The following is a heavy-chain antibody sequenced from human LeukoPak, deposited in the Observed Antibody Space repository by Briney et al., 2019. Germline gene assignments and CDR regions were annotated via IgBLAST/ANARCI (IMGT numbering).Heavy chain of an antibody. CDR3: ASGLGRVRGVISPLPDY. D-gene: IGHD3-10*01. V-gene: IGHV4-38-2*02. CDR1: GYSISSGYY. Sequence: SETLSLTCTVSGYSISSGYYWGWIRQPPGKGLEWIGSIYHSGSTYYNPSLKSRVTISVDTSKNQFSLKLSSVTAADTAVYYCASGLGRVRGVISPLPDYWGQGTLVTVSS. J-gene: IGHJ4*02. CDR2: IYHSGST.